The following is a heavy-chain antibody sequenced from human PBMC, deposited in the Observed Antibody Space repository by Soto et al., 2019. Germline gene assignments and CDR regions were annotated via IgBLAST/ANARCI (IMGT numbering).Heavy chain of an antibody. Sequence: QVQLVQSGAEVKKPGSSVKVSCKASGGTFSSYAISWVRQAPGQGLEWMGGIIPIFGTANYAQKFQGRVTITADESTSTAYMELSSLRSEDTAVYYCARGRYYYDSGGYYAPRFYYYGMDVWGQGTTVTVSS. J-gene: IGHJ6*02. D-gene: IGHD3-22*01. CDR1: GGTFSSYA. CDR2: IIPIFGTA. V-gene: IGHV1-69*12. CDR3: ARGRYYYDSGGYYAPRFYYYGMDV.